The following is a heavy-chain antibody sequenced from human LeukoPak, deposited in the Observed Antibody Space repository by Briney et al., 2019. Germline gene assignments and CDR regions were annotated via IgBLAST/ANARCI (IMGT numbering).Heavy chain of an antibody. CDR2: ISSSGGST. CDR1: GFTLSSFA. J-gene: IGHJ3*01. V-gene: IGHV3-23*01. CDR3: AKDRGCTGSSCNVGS. Sequence: PGGSLRLSCAASGFTLSSFAMICVRQAPGKALECVSAISSSGGSTYYADSVKGRFTISRDNSKNTLFLQMNSLRAEDTAVYYCAKDRGCTGSSCNVGSWGEGTMVTVSS. D-gene: IGHD2-2*01.